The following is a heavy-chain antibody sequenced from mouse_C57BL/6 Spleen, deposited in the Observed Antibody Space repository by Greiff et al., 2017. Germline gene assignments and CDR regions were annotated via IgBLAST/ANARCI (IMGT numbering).Heavy chain of an antibody. D-gene: IGHD2-5*01. V-gene: IGHV1-64*01. CDR1: GYTFTSYW. Sequence: QVQLQQPGAELVKPGASVKLSCKASGYTFTSYWMHWVKQRPGQGLEWIGMIHPNSGSTNYNEKFKSKATLTVDKSSSTAYIQLSSLTSEDSAVYYCARSDYYSNYSYYFDYWGQGTTLTVSS. CDR3: ARSDYYSNYSYYFDY. J-gene: IGHJ2*01. CDR2: IHPNSGST.